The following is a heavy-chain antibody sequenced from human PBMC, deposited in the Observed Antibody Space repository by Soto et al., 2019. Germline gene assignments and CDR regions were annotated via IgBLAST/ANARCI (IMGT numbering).Heavy chain of an antibody. Sequence: EVQLVESGGGLVQPGGSLRLSCAASGFTFSSYWMSWVRQAPGKGLEWVANIKQDGSEKYYVDSVKGRFTISRDNAKNSLYLQMNSLRAEDTAVYYCARDIAAAGLYYYYYYGMDVWGKGTTVTVSS. V-gene: IGHV3-7*03. CDR3: ARDIAAAGLYYYYYYGMDV. J-gene: IGHJ6*04. CDR2: IKQDGSEK. CDR1: GFTFSSYW. D-gene: IGHD6-13*01.